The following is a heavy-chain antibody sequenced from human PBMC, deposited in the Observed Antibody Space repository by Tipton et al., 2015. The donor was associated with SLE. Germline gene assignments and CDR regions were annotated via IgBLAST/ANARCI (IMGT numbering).Heavy chain of an antibody. CDR2: INHSGST. D-gene: IGHD2-21*02. CDR1: GGSFSGYY. V-gene: IGHV4-34*01. CDR3: AREEDDCQTGY. Sequence: TLSLTCAVYGGSFSGYYWSWIRQPPGKGLEWIGEINHSGSTNYNPSLKSRVTISVDTSKNQFSLKLSSVTAADTAVYYCAREEDDCQTGYWGQGTLVTVSS. J-gene: IGHJ4*02.